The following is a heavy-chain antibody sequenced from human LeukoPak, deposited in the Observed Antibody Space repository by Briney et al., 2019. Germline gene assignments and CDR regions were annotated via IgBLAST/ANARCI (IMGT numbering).Heavy chain of an antibody. CDR1: GFTFSNYW. D-gene: IGHD3/OR15-3a*01. CDR2: ISSDGSST. J-gene: IGHJ4*02. Sequence: GGSLTLSCAVCGFTFSNYWMHWVRQAPGKGLVWVSCISSDGSSTNYADSVKGRFSISRDNAKNTLYLHMNSLRAEDTALYYCARPMISVMSLGADFWGQGSLVTVSS. CDR3: ARPMISVMSLGADF. V-gene: IGHV3-74*01.